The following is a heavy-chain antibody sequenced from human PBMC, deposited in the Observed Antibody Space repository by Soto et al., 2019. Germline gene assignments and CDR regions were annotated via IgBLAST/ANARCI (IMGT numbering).Heavy chain of an antibody. CDR1: GGSISSYD. CDR2: IYHSGST. CDR3: ARGRWGYHYGSRSSPSWFDP. J-gene: IGHJ5*02. D-gene: IGHD3-10*01. Sequence: SETLSLTCTVSGGSISSYDWSWIRQPPGKGLEWIGSIYHSGSTNYNPSLKSRVTISVDTSKNQFSLKLSSVTAPDTALYHRARGRWGYHYGSRSSPSWFDPWGKGPPVPVSS. V-gene: IGHV4-59*01.